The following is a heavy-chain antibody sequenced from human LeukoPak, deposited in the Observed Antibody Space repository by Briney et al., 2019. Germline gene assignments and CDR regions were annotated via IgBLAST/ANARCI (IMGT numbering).Heavy chain of an antibody. J-gene: IGHJ4*02. D-gene: IGHD2-15*01. CDR3: ARDLGYCSGGSCYHPFDY. Sequence: GGSLRLSCAASGFTVSSNYMSWARQAPGKGLEWVSVIYSGGSTYYADSVKGRFTISRDNSKNTLYLQMNSLRAEDTAVYYCARDLGYCSGGSCYHPFDYWGQGTLVTVSS. CDR2: IYSGGST. V-gene: IGHV3-53*01. CDR1: GFTVSSNY.